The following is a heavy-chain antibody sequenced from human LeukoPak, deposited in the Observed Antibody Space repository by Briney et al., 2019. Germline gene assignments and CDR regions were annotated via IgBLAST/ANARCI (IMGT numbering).Heavy chain of an antibody. CDR2: IASDRSST. CDR1: GFTFSSYW. CDR3: ARGRPHGNDY. D-gene: IGHD4-23*01. J-gene: IGHJ4*02. Sequence: GGSLRLSCAASGFTFSSYWMNWVRQAPGKGLVWVSRIASDRSSTTYADSVKGRFSISRDNAKNTLYLQMNSLRVEDTAVYYCARGRPHGNDYWGQGTLVTVSS. V-gene: IGHV3-74*01.